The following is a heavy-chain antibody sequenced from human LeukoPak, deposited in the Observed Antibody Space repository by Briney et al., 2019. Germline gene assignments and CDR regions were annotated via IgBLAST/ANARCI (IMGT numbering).Heavy chain of an antibody. V-gene: IGHV1-2*02. CDR1: GYTFSNYF. D-gene: IGHD3-3*01. CDR3: ARDLTVLRFLEWLLALDY. Sequence: ASVKVSCKASGYTFSNYFMNRVRQAPGQGLEWMGWINPNSGGTNYAQKFQGRVTMTRDTSISTAYMELSRLRSDDTAVYYCARDLTVLRFLEWLLALDYWGQGTLVTVSS. J-gene: IGHJ4*02. CDR2: INPNSGGT.